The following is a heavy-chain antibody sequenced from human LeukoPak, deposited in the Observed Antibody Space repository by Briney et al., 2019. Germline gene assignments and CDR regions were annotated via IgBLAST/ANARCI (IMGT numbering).Heavy chain of an antibody. CDR3: ARVADFGVVINWFDP. CDR2: INPNSGGT. V-gene: IGHV1-2*02. Sequence: ASVKVSCKASGYTFTGYYMHWVRQAPGQGLEGMGWINPNSGGTNYAQQFQGRVTMTRDTSISTAYMELSRLRSDDTAVYYCARVADFGVVINWFDPWGQGTLVTVSS. D-gene: IGHD3-3*01. J-gene: IGHJ5*02. CDR1: GYTFTGYY.